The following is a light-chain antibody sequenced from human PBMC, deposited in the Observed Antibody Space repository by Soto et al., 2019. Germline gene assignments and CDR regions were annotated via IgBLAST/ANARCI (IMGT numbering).Light chain of an antibody. Sequence: HSVLTQPASVSGSPGQSITISCTGANSDVGAYNYVSWFQQHPGKAPKLMIYEVTNRPSGVSSRFSGSKSGNTASLTISGLQAEDEADYYCSSFTSSSTVLFGGGTQLTVL. CDR2: EVT. V-gene: IGLV2-14*01. CDR1: NSDVGAYNY. J-gene: IGLJ7*01. CDR3: SSFTSSSTVL.